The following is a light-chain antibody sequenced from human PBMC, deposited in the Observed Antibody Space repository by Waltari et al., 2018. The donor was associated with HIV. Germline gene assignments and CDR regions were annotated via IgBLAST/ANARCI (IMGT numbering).Light chain of an antibody. J-gene: IGLJ1*01. CDR2: EVS. Sequence: QSALTQPASVSGPPGQSITISCTGTSSDVGGYTHVSWYQQHPGKAPKLMIYEVSNRPSGVSNRFSGSKSGNTASLTISGLQAEDEADYYCSSYASSSTPYVFGTGTKVTVL. CDR3: SSYASSSTPYV. CDR1: SSDVGGYTH. V-gene: IGLV2-14*01.